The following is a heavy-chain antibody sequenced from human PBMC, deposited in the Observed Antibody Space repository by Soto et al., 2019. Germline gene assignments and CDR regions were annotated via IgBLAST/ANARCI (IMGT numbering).Heavy chain of an antibody. CDR3: ARESSVAVARYDAFDI. J-gene: IGHJ3*02. V-gene: IGHV3-33*01. Sequence: PGGSLRLSCAASGFTFSSYGMHWVRQAPGKGLEWVAVIWYDGSNKYYADSVKGRFTISRDNSKNTLYLQMNSLRAEDTAVYYCARESSVAVARYDAFDIWGPGTMVTV. D-gene: IGHD6-19*01. CDR1: GFTFSSYG. CDR2: IWYDGSNK.